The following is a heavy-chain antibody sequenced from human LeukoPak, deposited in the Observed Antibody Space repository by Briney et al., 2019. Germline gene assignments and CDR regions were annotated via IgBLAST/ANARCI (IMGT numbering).Heavy chain of an antibody. CDR2: ISAYNGNT. D-gene: IGHD1-1*01. CDR3: ARDSGSGWFDP. Sequence: GASVKVSCKASGYTFTNYGINWVRQALGQGLEWMGWISAYNGNTIYAQKLQDRVTMTTDTSTSTAYMDLRSLRSDDTAVYYCARDSGSGWFDPWGQGTLVTVSS. J-gene: IGHJ5*02. CDR1: GYTFTNYG. V-gene: IGHV1-18*01.